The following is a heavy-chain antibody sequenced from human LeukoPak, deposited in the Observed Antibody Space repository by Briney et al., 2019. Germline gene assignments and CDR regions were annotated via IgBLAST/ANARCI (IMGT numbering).Heavy chain of an antibody. J-gene: IGHJ4*02. CDR2: INHSGST. CDR3: ARNFDFWSGPGPYFDY. D-gene: IGHD3-3*01. Sequence: PSETLSLTCAVYGGSFSGYYWSWIRQPPGKGLEWIGEINHSGSTNYNPSLKSRVTISVDTSKNQFSLKLSSVTAADTAVYWCARNFDFWSGPGPYFDYWGQGNLVTVSS. V-gene: IGHV4-34*01. CDR1: GGSFSGYY.